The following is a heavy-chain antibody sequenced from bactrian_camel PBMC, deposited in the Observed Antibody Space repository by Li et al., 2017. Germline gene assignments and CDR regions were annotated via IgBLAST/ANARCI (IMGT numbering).Heavy chain of an antibody. CDR3: AADEYNLGLARSYTY. CDR2: IASDGST. D-gene: IGHD5*01. CDR1: GSIGSKFS. Sequence: HVQLVESGGGSVQAGKSMILSCAASGSIGSKFSMGWFRQAPRKEREGVVSIASDGSTRYADSVKGRFTVSKDNAKNTLYLQMNSLKPEDTAMYYCAADEYNLGLARSYTYWGQGTQVTVS. V-gene: IGHV3S53*01. J-gene: IGHJ4*01.